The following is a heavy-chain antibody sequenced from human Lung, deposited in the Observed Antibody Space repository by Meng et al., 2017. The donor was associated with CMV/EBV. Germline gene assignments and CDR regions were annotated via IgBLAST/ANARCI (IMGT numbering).Heavy chain of an antibody. CDR1: GINFNTYW. V-gene: IGHV3-74*01. CDR3: AREPGRGAFDI. J-gene: IGHJ3*02. CDR2: IYSDGIST. D-gene: IGHD3-10*01. Sequence: RGSLRLXCAVSGINFNTYWMHWVRQVPGKGLVWLSRIYSDGISTRYADSVKGRFTISRDNTKNTLYLQMNGLRAEDTAVYYCAREPGRGAFDIWGQGTMVTVSS.